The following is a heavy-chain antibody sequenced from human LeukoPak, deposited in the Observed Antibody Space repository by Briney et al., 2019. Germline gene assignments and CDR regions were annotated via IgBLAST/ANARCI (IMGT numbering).Heavy chain of an antibody. Sequence: GGSLRLSCAASGFTFSSYSMNCVRQAPGKGLEWVSSISSSSSYIYYADSVKGRFTISRDNAKNSLYLQMNSLRAEDTAAYYCARDPDSSGYYYYYYYGMDVWGQGTTVTVSS. V-gene: IGHV3-21*01. CDR2: ISSSSSYI. J-gene: IGHJ6*02. CDR3: ARDPDSSGYYYYYYYGMDV. D-gene: IGHD3-22*01. CDR1: GFTFSSYS.